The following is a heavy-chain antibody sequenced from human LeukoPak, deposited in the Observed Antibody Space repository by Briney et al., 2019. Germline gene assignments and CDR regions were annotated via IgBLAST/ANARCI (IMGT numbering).Heavy chain of an antibody. J-gene: IGHJ4*02. D-gene: IGHD1-26*01. Sequence: PGGSLRLSCAASGFTFSSYEMNWVRQAPGKGLEWASYIDTSGSAIYYADSVKGRFTISRDNAKNSLYLQMNSLRAEDTATYYCVRDPPGGWEGFDYWGQGTLVTVSS. V-gene: IGHV3-48*03. CDR1: GFTFSSYE. CDR2: IDTSGSAI. CDR3: VRDPPGGWEGFDY.